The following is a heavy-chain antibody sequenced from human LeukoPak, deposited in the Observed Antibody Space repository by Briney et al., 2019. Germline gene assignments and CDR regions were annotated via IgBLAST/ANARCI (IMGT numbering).Heavy chain of an antibody. CDR2: INHSGST. Sequence: PSETLSLTCTVYGGSFSGYYWSWIRQPPGKGLEWIGEINHSGSTNYNPSLKSRVTISVDTSKNQFSLKLSSVTAADTAVYYCASIPTVTTLGYYYYYMDVWGKGTTVTVSS. D-gene: IGHD4-17*01. V-gene: IGHV4-34*01. CDR1: GGSFSGYY. CDR3: ASIPTVTTLGYYYYYMDV. J-gene: IGHJ6*03.